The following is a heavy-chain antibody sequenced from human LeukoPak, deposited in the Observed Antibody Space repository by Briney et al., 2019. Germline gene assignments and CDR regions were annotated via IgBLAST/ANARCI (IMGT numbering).Heavy chain of an antibody. CDR1: GYTFTGYY. CDR2: INPNSGGT. CDR3: ARASSGWNHEGY. J-gene: IGHJ4*02. V-gene: IGHV1-2*02. Sequence: ASVKVSCKASGYTFTGYYMHWVRQAPGQGLEWMGWINPNSGGTNYAQKFQGRVTMTRDTSISTAYMELSGLRSDDTAVYCCARASSGWNHEGYWGQGTLVTVSS. D-gene: IGHD1-14*01.